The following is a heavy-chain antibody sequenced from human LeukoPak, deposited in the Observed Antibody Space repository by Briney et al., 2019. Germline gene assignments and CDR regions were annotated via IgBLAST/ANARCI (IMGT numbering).Heavy chain of an antibody. V-gene: IGHV1-18*01. CDR3: ARETRTYYYGSGSYKSTYYFDY. CDR2: ISAYNGNT. D-gene: IGHD3-10*01. J-gene: IGHJ4*02. Sequence: GASVKVSCKASGYTFTSYGISWVRQAPGQGLEWMEWISAYNGNTNYAQKLQGRVIMTTDTSTSTAYMELRSLRSDDTAVYYCARETRTYYYGSGSYKSTYYFDYWGQGTLVTVSS. CDR1: GYTFTSYG.